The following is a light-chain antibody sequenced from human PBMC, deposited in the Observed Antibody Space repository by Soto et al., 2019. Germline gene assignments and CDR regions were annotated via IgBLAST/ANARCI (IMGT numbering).Light chain of an antibody. V-gene: IGKV3-20*01. Sequence: EIVFTERLTPLSXSRGIRATLXXXASQSVSKYLAWFQQKPGQPPRLLIYGTSSRATGIPDRFSGSGSGTDFTLTISRLEPEDFALYYCQQHDILPITFGQGTRLEIK. CDR1: QSVSKY. CDR3: QQHDILPIT. CDR2: GTS. J-gene: IGKJ5*01.